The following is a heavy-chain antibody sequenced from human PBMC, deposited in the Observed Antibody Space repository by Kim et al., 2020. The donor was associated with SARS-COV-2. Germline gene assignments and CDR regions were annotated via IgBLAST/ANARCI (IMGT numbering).Heavy chain of an antibody. CDR3: ARHVRGDYGDYGVFGY. V-gene: IGHV4-39*01. Sequence: SLQTQVTISVDTSKNQFSLKLSSVTAADTAVYYCARHVRGDYGDYGVFGYWGQGTLVTVSS. J-gene: IGHJ4*02. D-gene: IGHD4-17*01.